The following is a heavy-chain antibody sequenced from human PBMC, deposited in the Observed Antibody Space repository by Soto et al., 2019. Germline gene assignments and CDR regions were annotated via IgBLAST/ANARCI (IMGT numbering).Heavy chain of an antibody. Sequence: EVQLVESGGGLIQPGGSLRLYCAATGFSVTSNYMSWVRQAPGGGLEWVSLIWPGGTTYYADSVRGRFTVSRDNSNNTVFLQMSSLRADDTAVYYCAKVGDSSDYYPAPIDSWGQGTLVTVSS. J-gene: IGHJ5*01. D-gene: IGHD3-22*01. CDR2: IWPGGTT. CDR1: GFSVTSNY. CDR3: AKVGDSSDYYPAPIDS. V-gene: IGHV3-53*01.